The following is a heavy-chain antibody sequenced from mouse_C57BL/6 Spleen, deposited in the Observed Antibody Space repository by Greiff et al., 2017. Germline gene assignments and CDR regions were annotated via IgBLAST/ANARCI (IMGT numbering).Heavy chain of an antibody. J-gene: IGHJ4*01. D-gene: IGHD3-3*01. Sequence: QVQLQQPGAELVKPGASVKLSCKASGYTFTSYWMHWVKQRPGRGLEWIGRIGPNSGGTKYNEKFKSKATLTVDKPSSTAYMQLSSLTSEDSAVYYCARKGDPYAMDYWGQGTSVTVSS. CDR3: ARKGDPYAMDY. V-gene: IGHV1-72*01. CDR1: GYTFTSYW. CDR2: IGPNSGGT.